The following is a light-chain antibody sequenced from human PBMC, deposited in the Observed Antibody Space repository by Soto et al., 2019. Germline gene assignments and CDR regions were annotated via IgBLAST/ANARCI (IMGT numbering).Light chain of an antibody. CDR1: SSDVGAYPY. J-gene: IGLJ2*01. V-gene: IGLV2-14*01. Sequence: QSALTQPASVSGSPGQSITISCTGTSSDVGAYPYVSWYQQHPGKAPKLIILEVGNRPSGVSNRFSGSKSGNTASLTISGLQAEDEADYYCSSFTSSTTVIFGGGTKLTVL. CDR3: SSFTSSTTVI. CDR2: EVG.